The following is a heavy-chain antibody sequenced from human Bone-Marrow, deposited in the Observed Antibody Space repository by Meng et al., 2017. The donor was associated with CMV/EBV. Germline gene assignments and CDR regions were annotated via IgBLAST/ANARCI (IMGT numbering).Heavy chain of an antibody. CDR2: ISGSGGST. D-gene: IGHD6-6*01. CDR3: AKGTGDSSSSDY. V-gene: IGHV3-23*01. CDR1: GFTFSSYA. Sequence: GESLKISCAVSGFTFSSYAMSWVRQAPGKGLEWVSAISGSGGSTYYADSVKGRFTISRDNSKNTLYLQMNSLRAEDTAVYYCAKGTGDSSSSDYWGQGTLVTVSS. J-gene: IGHJ4*02.